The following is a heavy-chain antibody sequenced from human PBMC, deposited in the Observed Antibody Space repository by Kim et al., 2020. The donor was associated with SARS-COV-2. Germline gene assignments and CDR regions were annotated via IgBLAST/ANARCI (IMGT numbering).Heavy chain of an antibody. D-gene: IGHD6-19*01. J-gene: IGHJ4*02. V-gene: IGHV1-18*01. CDR3: ARDGFVRHSSGHIDY. Sequence: ASVKVSCKASDYTFSSYGISWVRQAPGQGLEWMGWISAYNGNTNYAQKLQGRVTMTTDTSTSTAYMELRSLRSDDTAVYYCARDGFVRHSSGHIDYWGQGTLVTVTS. CDR1: DYTFSSYG. CDR2: ISAYNGNT.